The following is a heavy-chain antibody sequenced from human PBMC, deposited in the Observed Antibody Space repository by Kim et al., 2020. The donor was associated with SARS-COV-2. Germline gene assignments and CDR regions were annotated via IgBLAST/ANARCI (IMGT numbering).Heavy chain of an antibody. CDR1: GFDFSRFY. Sequence: GGSLRLSCAASGFDFSRFYMTWIRQSPGKGLEWISYITSGGGTTYYADSVKGRFTISRDNADNSLYLQMRDLRVEDSAIYYCARGGALTVFADYWSQGTLVSVS. D-gene: IGHD1-26*01. CDR2: ITSGGGTT. J-gene: IGHJ4*02. V-gene: IGHV3-11*01. CDR3: ARGGALTVFADY.